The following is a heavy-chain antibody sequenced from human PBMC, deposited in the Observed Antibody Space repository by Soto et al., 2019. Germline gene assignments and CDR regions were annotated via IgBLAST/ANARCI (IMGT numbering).Heavy chain of an antibody. CDR1: GGSISSYY. D-gene: IGHD3-22*01. CDR2: IYYSGST. Sequence: PSETLSLTCTVSGGSISSYYWSWIRQPPGKGLEWIGYIYYSGSTNYNPSLKSRVTISVDTSKNQFSLKLSSVTAADTAVYYCASGSGYYYDSSGYYPNFDYWGQGTLVTVSS. J-gene: IGHJ4*02. CDR3: ASGSGYYYDSSGYYPNFDY. V-gene: IGHV4-59*01.